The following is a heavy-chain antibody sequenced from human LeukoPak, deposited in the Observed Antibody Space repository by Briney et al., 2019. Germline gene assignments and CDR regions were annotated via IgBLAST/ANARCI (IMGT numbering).Heavy chain of an antibody. CDR2: ITSGSSYI. CDR3: ARDPYSGSYGNYYYYFMDV. V-gene: IGHV3-21*01. D-gene: IGHD1-26*01. CDR1: GFTFSSYN. J-gene: IGHJ6*03. Sequence: GGTLRLSCAASGFTFSSYNMNWVRQAPGKGLEWVSSITSGSSYIYYADSVKGRFTISRDNAKNSLYLQMNSLRAEDTAVYYCARDPYSGSYGNYYYYFMDVWGKGTTVTISS.